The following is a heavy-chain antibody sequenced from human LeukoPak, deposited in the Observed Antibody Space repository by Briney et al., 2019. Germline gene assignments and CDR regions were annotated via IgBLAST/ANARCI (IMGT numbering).Heavy chain of an antibody. D-gene: IGHD3-3*01. CDR2: IYYSGST. CDR3: ARDVVSDYDFWSGAFDY. J-gene: IGHJ4*02. CDR1: GGSISSSSYY. V-gene: IGHV4-39*01. Sequence: SETLSLTCTVSGGSISSSSYYWGWIRQPPGKGLEWIGSIYYSGSTYYNPSLKSRVTISVDTSKNQFSLKLSSVTAADTAVYYCARDVVSDYDFWSGAFDYWGQGTLVTVSS.